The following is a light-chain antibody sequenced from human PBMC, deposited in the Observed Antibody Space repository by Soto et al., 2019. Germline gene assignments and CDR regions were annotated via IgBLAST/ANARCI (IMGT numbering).Light chain of an antibody. CDR2: DAS. V-gene: IGKV1-5*01. Sequence: IQMTQSPSTLSASVGDRVTITCRASQSISSWLAWYQQKPGKAPKLLIYDASSLQSGVPSRFSGSVSGTEFTLPISRLQPDDFAPYSCHQYGSYFPTFGQGTKVEIK. CDR1: QSISSW. CDR3: HQYGSYFPT. J-gene: IGKJ1*01.